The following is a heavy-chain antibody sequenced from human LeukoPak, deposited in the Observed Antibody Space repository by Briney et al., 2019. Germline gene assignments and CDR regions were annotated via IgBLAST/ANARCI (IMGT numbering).Heavy chain of an antibody. V-gene: IGHV3-21*01. J-gene: IGHJ4*02. Sequence: GGSLRLSCAASGFTFSSYSMNWVRQAPGKGLEWVSSISSSSYIYYADSVKGRFTISRDNAKNSLYLQMNSLRAEDTAVYYCAKDRGFGVFFQYYFDYWGQGTLVTVSS. D-gene: IGHD3-10*01. CDR2: ISSSSYI. CDR3: AKDRGFGVFFQYYFDY. CDR1: GFTFSSYS.